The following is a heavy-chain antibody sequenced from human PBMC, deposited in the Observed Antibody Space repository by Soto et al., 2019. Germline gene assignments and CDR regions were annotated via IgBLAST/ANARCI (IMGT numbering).Heavy chain of an antibody. V-gene: IGHV3-33*01. CDR2: LWYDGSNK. D-gene: IGHD4-17*01. CDR3: ARELDYGDYLCVDY. J-gene: IGHJ4*02. Sequence: QVQLVESGGGVVQPGRSLRLSCAASGFTFSSYGMHWVRQAPGKGLEWVAGLWYDGSNKYYADSVKGRFTISRDNSKNTLYLQMNSLRAEDTVVYYCARELDYGDYLCVDYWGQLTLVTVSS. CDR1: GFTFSSYG.